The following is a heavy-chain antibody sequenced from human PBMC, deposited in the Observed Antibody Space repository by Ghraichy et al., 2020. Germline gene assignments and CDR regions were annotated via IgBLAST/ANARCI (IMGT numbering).Heavy chain of an antibody. D-gene: IGHD4-23*01. CDR2: IYHSGST. CDR3: ARVVTTGVTPVDY. CDR1: GHSISSGYY. V-gene: IGHV4-38-2*01. J-gene: IGHJ4*02. Sequence: SETLSLTCAVSGHSISSGYYWGWIRQPPGGGLEWIGSIYHSGSTYYNPSLKSRVTISVDTSKNQFYLKLNSVTAADTAVYYCARVVTTGVTPVDYWGQGTLVTVSS.